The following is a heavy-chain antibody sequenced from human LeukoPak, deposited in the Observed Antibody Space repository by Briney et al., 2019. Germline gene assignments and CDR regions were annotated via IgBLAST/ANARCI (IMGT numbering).Heavy chain of an antibody. CDR2: IRYDGSNK. CDR3: AKDGPGYYYDSSGYSD. Sequence: GGSLRLSCAASGFTFSSYWMSWVRQAPGKGLEWVAFIRYDGSNKYYADSVKGRFTISRDNSKNTLYLQMNSLRAEDTAVYYCAKDGPGYYYDSSGYSDWGQGTLVTVSS. CDR1: GFTFSSYW. V-gene: IGHV3-30*02. D-gene: IGHD3-22*01. J-gene: IGHJ4*02.